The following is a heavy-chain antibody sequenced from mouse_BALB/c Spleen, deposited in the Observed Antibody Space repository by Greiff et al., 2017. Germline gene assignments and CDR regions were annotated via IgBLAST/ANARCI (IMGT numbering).Heavy chain of an antibody. CDR1: GFTFSSYA. CDR3: ARTADSSGYAMDY. J-gene: IGHJ4*01. CDR2: ISSGGSYT. D-gene: IGHD3-2*01. V-gene: IGHV5-9-3*01. Sequence: EVQLVESGGGLVKPGGSLKLSCAASGFTFSSYAMSWVRQTPEKRLEWVATISSGGSYTYYPDSVKGRFTISRDNAKNTLYLQMSSLRSEDTAMYYCARTADSSGYAMDYWGQGTSVTVSS.